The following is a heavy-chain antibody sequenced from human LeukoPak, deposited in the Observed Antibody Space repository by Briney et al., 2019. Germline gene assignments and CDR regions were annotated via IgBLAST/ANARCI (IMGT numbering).Heavy chain of an antibody. J-gene: IGHJ3*02. Sequence: LGESLKISCKGSGDSFVNHWIGWVRQMPGKGLEWMGIIYPGDSSTQYTPSFQDQVTISVDKSITTAYLQWSSLKASDTAMYYCATYSYTGGYSAFDIWGQGTMVTVSS. CDR3: ATYSYTGGYSAFDI. CDR1: GDSFVNHW. D-gene: IGHD3-22*01. CDR2: IYPGDSST. V-gene: IGHV5-51*01.